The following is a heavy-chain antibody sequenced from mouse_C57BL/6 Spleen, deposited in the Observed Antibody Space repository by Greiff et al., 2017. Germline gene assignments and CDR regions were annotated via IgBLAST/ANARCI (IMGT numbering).Heavy chain of an antibody. V-gene: IGHV1-82*01. Sequence: VQLVESGPELVKPGASVKISCKASGYAFSSSWMNWVKQRPGKGLEWIGRIYPGDGDTNYNGKFKGKATLTADKSSSTAYMQLSSLTSEDSAVYFCARSITTAWYFDVWGTGTTVTVSS. CDR2: IYPGDGDT. J-gene: IGHJ1*03. CDR3: ARSITTAWYFDV. CDR1: GYAFSSSW. D-gene: IGHD1-1*01.